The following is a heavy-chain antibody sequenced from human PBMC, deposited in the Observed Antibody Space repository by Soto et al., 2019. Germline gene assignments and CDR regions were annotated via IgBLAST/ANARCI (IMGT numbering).Heavy chain of an antibody. D-gene: IGHD3-3*01. Sequence: ASVKVSCKASGYTFTSYAMHWVRQAPGQRLEWMGWINAGNGNTKYSQKFRGRVTITRDTPASTAYMELSSLRSEDTAVYYCARDLEPEYYDFWSGPQDPWGQGTLVTVSS. J-gene: IGHJ5*02. V-gene: IGHV1-3*01. CDR2: INAGNGNT. CDR1: GYTFTSYA. CDR3: ARDLEPEYYDFWSGPQDP.